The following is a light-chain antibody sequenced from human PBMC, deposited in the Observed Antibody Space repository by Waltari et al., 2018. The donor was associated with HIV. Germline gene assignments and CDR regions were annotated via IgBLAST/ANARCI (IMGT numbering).Light chain of an antibody. CDR3: CSYAGNYTLV. J-gene: IGLJ2*01. CDR2: DVN. V-gene: IGLV2-11*01. Sequence: QSALTQPRPVSGSPGQSVTVSSTGTSSDLGCYNYVSWYQQHPGKAPKLMIYDVNKGPSGVPDRFSGSKSGNSASLTISGLQAEDEADYYCCSYAGNYTLVFGGGTKLTVL. CDR1: SSDLGCYNY.